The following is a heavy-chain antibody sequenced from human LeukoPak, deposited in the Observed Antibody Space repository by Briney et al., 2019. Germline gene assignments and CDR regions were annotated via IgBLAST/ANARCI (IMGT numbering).Heavy chain of an antibody. J-gene: IGHJ4*02. Sequence: GGSLRLSCAACGFTFSNAWMSWVRQAPGKGLEWVGRIKSKTDGCTTDYAAPLKGRFTISRDDSKNTLYLQMNSLKTEDTAVYYCTTASYYDYVWGSYPMYYFDYWGQGTLVTVSS. D-gene: IGHD3-16*02. V-gene: IGHV3-15*01. CDR1: GFTFSNAW. CDR2: IKSKTDGCTT. CDR3: TTASYYDYVWGSYPMYYFDY.